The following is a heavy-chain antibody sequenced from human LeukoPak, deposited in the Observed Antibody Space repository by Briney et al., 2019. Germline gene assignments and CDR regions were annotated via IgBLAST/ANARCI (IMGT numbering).Heavy chain of an antibody. CDR3: AKAYNVLMVYANGAFDI. CDR1: GFTFSNYA. Sequence: GGSLRLSCAASGFTFSNYAMSWVRQAPGKGLEWVSTSGSGGSTYYADSVQGRFTISRDNSKNTLSLQMNSLRAGGTAVYYCAKAYNVLMVYANGAFDIWGQGTMVTVSS. CDR2: SGSGGST. V-gene: IGHV3-23*01. D-gene: IGHD2-8*01. J-gene: IGHJ3*02.